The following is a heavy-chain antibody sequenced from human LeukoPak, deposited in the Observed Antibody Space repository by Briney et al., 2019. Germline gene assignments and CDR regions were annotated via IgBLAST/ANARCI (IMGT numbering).Heavy chain of an antibody. J-gene: IGHJ4*02. CDR1: GFTFSNYA. Sequence: PGGSLRLSCAASGFTFSNYAVSWVRQAPGKGLEWVSTITYSSGDTYYADSVKGRFTLSRDNSKNTVYLHMNSLKTEDTAVYYCTTDYEWLVREALFDYWGQGTLVTVSS. D-gene: IGHD6-19*01. V-gene: IGHV3-23*01. CDR3: TTDYEWLVREALFDY. CDR2: ITYSSGDT.